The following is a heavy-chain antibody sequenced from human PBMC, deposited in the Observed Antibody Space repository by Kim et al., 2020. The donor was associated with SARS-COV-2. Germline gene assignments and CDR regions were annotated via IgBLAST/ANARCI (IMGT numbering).Heavy chain of an antibody. J-gene: IGHJ6*02. V-gene: IGHV4-39*01. D-gene: IGHD5-12*01. Sequence: SETLSLTCTVSGGSISSSSYYWGWIRQPPGKGLEWIGSIYYSGSTYYNPSLKSRVTISVDTSKNQFSLKLSSVTAADTAVYYCARRAPSGYELVYYGMDVWGQGTTVTVSS. CDR3: ARRAPSGYELVYYGMDV. CDR2: IYYSGST. CDR1: GGSISSSSYY.